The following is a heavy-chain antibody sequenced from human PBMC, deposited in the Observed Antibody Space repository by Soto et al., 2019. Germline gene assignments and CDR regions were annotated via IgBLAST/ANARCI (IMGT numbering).Heavy chain of an antibody. CDR2: IIHSEST. CDR1: GGSFSAYY. Sequence: LSLTCAVYGGSFSAYYWSWVRQPPGKWLEGIGEIIHSESTKYNPSLKSRVTISVDTSKNQFSLKLSSVTAADTAVYYCARQRPTDGRWEFANYYGMDVWGKGTPVTAS. V-gene: IGHV4-34*12. D-gene: IGHD1-26*01. CDR3: ARQRPTDGRWEFANYYGMDV. J-gene: IGHJ6*04.